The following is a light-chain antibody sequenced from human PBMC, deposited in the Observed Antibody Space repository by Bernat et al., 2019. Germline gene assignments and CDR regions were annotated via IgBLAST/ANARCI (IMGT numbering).Light chain of an antibody. J-gene: IGKJ2*01. V-gene: IGKV3-20*01. CDR2: AAS. CDR3: HQYGTSPYT. Sequence: EIVLTQSPGTLSLSPGERATLSCRASQTVTSNYLAWYQQKPGQTPRLLIFAASSRATGIPDRFSGSGSGTDFALTISRLESEDFAVYYCHQYGTSPYTFGQGTKLDI. CDR1: QTVTSNY.